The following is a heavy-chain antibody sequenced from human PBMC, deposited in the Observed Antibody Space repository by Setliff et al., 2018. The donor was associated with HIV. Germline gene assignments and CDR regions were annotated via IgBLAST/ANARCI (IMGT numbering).Heavy chain of an antibody. CDR2: IGAVGSPT. V-gene: IGHV3-23*01. D-gene: IGHD3-22*01. J-gene: IGHJ4*02. CDR3: AKDRYYDSSGSPFDY. Sequence: GESLKISCTVSGFTFASYAMGWVRQAAGKGLEWVSTIGAVGSPTHYAESVKGRFTISRDNSKNTLYLQMNSLRAEDTAVYYCAKDRYYDSSGSPFDYWGQGTLVTVSS. CDR1: GFTFASYA.